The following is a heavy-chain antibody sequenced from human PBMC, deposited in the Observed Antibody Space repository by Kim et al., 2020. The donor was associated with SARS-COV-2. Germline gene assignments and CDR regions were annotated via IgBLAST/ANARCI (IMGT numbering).Heavy chain of an antibody. J-gene: IGHJ4*02. CDR2: IIPVLETP. V-gene: IGHV1-69*04. CDR3: ATADFDY. CDR1: GGTFKSHG. Sequence: SVKVSCKTSGGTFKSHGINWVRQAPGQGLEWLGRIIPVLETPTYAQKFQGRVTITADRSTSTAYMELTSLRSEDTAVYYCATADFDYWGQGTLVTVSS.